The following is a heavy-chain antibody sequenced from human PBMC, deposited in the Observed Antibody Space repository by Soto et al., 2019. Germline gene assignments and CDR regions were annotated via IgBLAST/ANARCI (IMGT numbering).Heavy chain of an antibody. D-gene: IGHD5-18*01. V-gene: IGHV1-3*01. J-gene: IGHJ4*02. Sequence: ASVKVSCKASGYTFTSYAMHWVRQAPGQRLEWMGWINAGNGNTKYSQKFQGRVTITRDTSASTAYMELSSLRSEDTAVYYCARSEPEWNVDTAMVGFFPFDYWGQGTLVTVSS. CDR1: GYTFTSYA. CDR2: INAGNGNT. CDR3: ARSEPEWNVDTAMVGFFPFDY.